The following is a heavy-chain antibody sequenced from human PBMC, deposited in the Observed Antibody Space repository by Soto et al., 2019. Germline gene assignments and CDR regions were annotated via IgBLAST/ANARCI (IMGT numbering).Heavy chain of an antibody. J-gene: IGHJ5*02. CDR3: ARGLTWFGELLYPRAWFDP. Sequence: SETLSLTCAVYGGSFSGYYWSWIRQPPGKGLEWIGEINHSGSTNYNPSLKSRVTISVDTSKNQFSLRLSSATAADTAVYYCARGLTWFGELLYPRAWFDPWGQGTLVTVSS. CDR1: GGSFSGYY. D-gene: IGHD3-10*01. CDR2: INHSGST. V-gene: IGHV4-34*01.